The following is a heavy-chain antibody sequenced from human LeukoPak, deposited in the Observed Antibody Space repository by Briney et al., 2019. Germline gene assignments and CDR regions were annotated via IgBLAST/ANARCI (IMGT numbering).Heavy chain of an antibody. CDR3: ARERGYSYGYADY. CDR2: ISSTSSYI. CDR1: GFTFSSCA. V-gene: IGHV3-21*01. D-gene: IGHD5-18*01. J-gene: IGHJ4*02. Sequence: GGSLRLSCAASGFTFSSCAMSWVRQAPGKGLEWVSSISSTSSYIYYADSVKGRFTISRDNAKNSLYLQMNSLRAEDTAVYYCARERGYSYGYADYWGQGTLVTVSS.